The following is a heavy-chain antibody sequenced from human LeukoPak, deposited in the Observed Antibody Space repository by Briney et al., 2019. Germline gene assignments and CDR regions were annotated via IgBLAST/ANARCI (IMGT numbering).Heavy chain of an antibody. V-gene: IGHV3-30*03. CDR2: ISHDGSNK. J-gene: IGHJ4*02. CDR1: GFTFSSYG. D-gene: IGHD3-10*01. Sequence: TGGSLRLSCAASGFTFSSYGMHWVRQAPGKGLEWVATISHDGSNKYYADSVKGRFTISRDNSKNTVYLQMNSPRSEDTAVYYCARDEFGSFGEFSYWGQGTLVTVSS. CDR3: ARDEFGSFGEFSY.